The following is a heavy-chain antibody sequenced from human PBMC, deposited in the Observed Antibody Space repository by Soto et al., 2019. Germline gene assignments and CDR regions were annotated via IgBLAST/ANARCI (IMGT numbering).Heavy chain of an antibody. CDR2: IIPLFGKP. CDR1: GGTFSNYA. CDR3: ARGDAVTAFVDY. J-gene: IGHJ4*02. V-gene: IGHV1-69*13. Sequence: SVKVSCKTSGGTFSNYAITWVRRAPGQGLEWMGGIIPLFGKPTYAQNFQDRLTITADESTRTAFMELGSLTFEDTGHYYCARGDAVTAFVDYWGQGTLVTVSS. D-gene: IGHD2-21*02.